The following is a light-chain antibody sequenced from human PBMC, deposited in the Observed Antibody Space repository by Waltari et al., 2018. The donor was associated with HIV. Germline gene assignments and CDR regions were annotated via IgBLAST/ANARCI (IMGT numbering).Light chain of an antibody. CDR3: QRYSTSPPYT. J-gene: IGKJ2*01. Sequence: EIVLTQSPGTLSLSPGERATLSCRASQHISGSYLAWYQQKPGQAPRFLIYGASSRAAGIPDRFSGSGSGTDFTLTIGRLEPEDFAVYYCQRYSTSPPYTFGQGTKLEI. V-gene: IGKV3-20*01. CDR1: QHISGSY. CDR2: GAS.